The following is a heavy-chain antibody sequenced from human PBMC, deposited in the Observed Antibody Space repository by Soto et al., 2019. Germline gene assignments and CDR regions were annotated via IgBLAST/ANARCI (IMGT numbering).Heavy chain of an antibody. V-gene: IGHV5-10-1*01. CDR1: GYSFTSYW. J-gene: IGHJ6*02. Sequence: PGESLKISCKGSGYSFTSYWIGWVRQMPGKGLEWMGRIDPSDSYTNYSPSFQGHVTISADKSISTAYLQWSSLKASDTAMYYCASGSIAVADRYYYYGMDVWGQGTTVTVS. CDR2: IDPSDSYT. CDR3: ASGSIAVADRYYYYGMDV. D-gene: IGHD6-19*01.